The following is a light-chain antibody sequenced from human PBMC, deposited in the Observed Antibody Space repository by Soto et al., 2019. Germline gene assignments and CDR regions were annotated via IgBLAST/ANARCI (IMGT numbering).Light chain of an antibody. J-gene: IGLJ1*01. CDR2: EVS. Sequence: QSVLTQPPSASGSPGQSVTISCTGTSSDVGGFNYVSWYQQHPGKAPKVIIYEVSKRPSGVPDRFSGSKSGSTASLTISGLKVEDEADYYCCSSGGSPTYVFGTGTKVTVL. CDR1: SSDVGGFNY. CDR3: CSSGGSPTYV. V-gene: IGLV2-8*01.